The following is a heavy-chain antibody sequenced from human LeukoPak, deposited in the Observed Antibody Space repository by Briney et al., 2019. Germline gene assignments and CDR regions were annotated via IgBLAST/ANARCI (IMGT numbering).Heavy chain of an antibody. V-gene: IGHV3-23*01. Sequence: PGGSLRLSCAASGFTFSSCAMSWVRQAPGKGLEWVSTINGSGGSTYYADSVKGRFTISRDNSKNTLYLQMNSLRAEDTAVYYCAKDYGDYVLSLFDYWGQGTLVTVSS. CDR1: GFTFSSCA. CDR2: INGSGGST. J-gene: IGHJ4*02. CDR3: AKDYGDYVLSLFDY. D-gene: IGHD4-17*01.